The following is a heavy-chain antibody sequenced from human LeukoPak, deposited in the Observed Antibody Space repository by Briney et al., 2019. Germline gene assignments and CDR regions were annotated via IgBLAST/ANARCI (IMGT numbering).Heavy chain of an antibody. CDR1: GFTFSNYW. CDR3: AKPSPGYYFDY. CDR2: IKQDGSEK. Sequence: GGSLRLSCAASGFTFSNYWMTWVRQAPGKGLEWVANIKQDGSEKYYVDSVKGRFTISRDNAKNSLYLQMNSLRAEDTAVYYCAKPSPGYYFDYWGQGTLVTVSS. J-gene: IGHJ4*02. D-gene: IGHD1-14*01. V-gene: IGHV3-7*01.